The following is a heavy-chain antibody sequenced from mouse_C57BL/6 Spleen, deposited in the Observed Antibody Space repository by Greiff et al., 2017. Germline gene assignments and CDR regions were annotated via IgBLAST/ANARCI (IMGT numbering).Heavy chain of an antibody. Sequence: QVQLQQPGAELVMPGASVKLSCKASGYTFTSYWMHWVKQRPGQGLEWIGEIDPSYSYTNYNQKFKGKSTLTVDKSSSTAYMQLSSLTSEDSAVYYCARMYYGSSSYYYAMDYWGQGTSVTVSS. CDR2: IDPSYSYT. V-gene: IGHV1-69*01. D-gene: IGHD1-1*01. CDR3: ARMYYGSSSYYYAMDY. J-gene: IGHJ4*01. CDR1: GYTFTSYW.